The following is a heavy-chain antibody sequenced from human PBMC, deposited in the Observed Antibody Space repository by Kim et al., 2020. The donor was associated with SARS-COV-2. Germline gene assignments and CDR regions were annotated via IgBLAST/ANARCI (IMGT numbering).Heavy chain of an antibody. Sequence: GGSLRLSCADTGFTFSTYAMSWVRQAPGKGLEWVADIRGRGEFINYTDSVKGWFIISRENTKNTLNLQMNSLTAGDTAVYYCAKVGLYRTNLPYFYKRG. J-gene: IGHJ4*01. D-gene: IGHD2-2*01. CDR1: GFTFSTYA. V-gene: IGHV3-23*01. CDR2: IRGRGEFI. CDR3: AKVGLYRTNLPYFYK.